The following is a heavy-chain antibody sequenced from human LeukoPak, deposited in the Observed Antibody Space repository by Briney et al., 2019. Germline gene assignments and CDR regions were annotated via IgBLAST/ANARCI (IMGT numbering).Heavy chain of an antibody. Sequence: GGSLRLSCAASGFTFSSYSMNWVRQAPGKGLEWVSSISTTSTIYYADSVKGRFTISRDDAKNSVYLQMDSLRAEDTAVYHCARRREPEIWGQGTMVTVSS. CDR2: ISTTSTI. D-gene: IGHD1-14*01. CDR3: ARRREPEI. V-gene: IGHV3-48*01. J-gene: IGHJ3*02. CDR1: GFTFSSYS.